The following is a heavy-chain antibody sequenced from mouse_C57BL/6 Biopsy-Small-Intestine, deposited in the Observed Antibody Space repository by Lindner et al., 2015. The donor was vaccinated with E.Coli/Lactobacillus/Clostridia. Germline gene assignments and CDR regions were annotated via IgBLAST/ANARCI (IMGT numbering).Heavy chain of an antibody. Sequence: VQLQESGPELVKPGASVKISCKASDYAFSTSWMNWVKQRPGKGLEWIGRIYPGDGDTDYNGKFKGKATLTADKSSSTAYMQLSSLTSEDSAVYFCAREDRQLRLLDYWGQGTTLTVSS. D-gene: IGHD3-2*02. CDR2: IYPGDGDT. J-gene: IGHJ2*01. CDR1: DYAFSTSW. CDR3: AREDRQLRLLDY. V-gene: IGHV1-82*01.